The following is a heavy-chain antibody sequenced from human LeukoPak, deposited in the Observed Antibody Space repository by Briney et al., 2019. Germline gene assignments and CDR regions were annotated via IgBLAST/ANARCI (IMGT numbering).Heavy chain of an antibody. CDR1: GYTFTAYY. Sequence: ASVKVSCKASGYTFTAYYLHWVRQTPGQGLEWMGWTNPNSGGTNNAQKFQGRVTMTRDTSISTAYMELSRLRSDDTAVYCCAVDYYGSGSYDYWGQGTLVTVSS. CDR2: TNPNSGGT. J-gene: IGHJ4*02. V-gene: IGHV1-2*02. D-gene: IGHD3-10*01. CDR3: AVDYYGSGSYDY.